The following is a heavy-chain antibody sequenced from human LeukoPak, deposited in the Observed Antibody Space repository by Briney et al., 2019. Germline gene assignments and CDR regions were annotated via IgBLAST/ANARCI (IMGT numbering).Heavy chain of an antibody. CDR3: ARGFVHAFDI. J-gene: IGHJ3*02. D-gene: IGHD6-6*01. V-gene: IGHV3-13*04. Sequence: GGSLRLSCAASGFAFSTYDMHWVRQPTGKGLEWVSAIGVAGDTYYPGSVKGRFTISRENAKNSLYLQMNSLSAGDTAVYYRARGFVHAFDIWGQGTMVTVSS. CDR1: GFAFSTYD. CDR2: IGVAGDT.